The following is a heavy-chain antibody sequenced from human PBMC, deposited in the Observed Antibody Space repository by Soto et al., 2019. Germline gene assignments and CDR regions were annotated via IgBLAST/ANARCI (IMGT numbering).Heavy chain of an antibody. J-gene: IGHJ5*02. CDR2: ISSYNGNT. Sequence: GASVKVSFKASGYTFTSYGISWLRQAPGQGLEWMGWISSYNGNTNYAQKVQGRVTLTTDTSTSTTYMELRSLRSDDTAVYYCARGLRYCSTTTCFSGVTWFDPWGQGTLVTVSS. D-gene: IGHD2-2*01. V-gene: IGHV1-18*04. CDR3: ARGLRYCSTTTCFSGVTWFDP. CDR1: GYTFTSYG.